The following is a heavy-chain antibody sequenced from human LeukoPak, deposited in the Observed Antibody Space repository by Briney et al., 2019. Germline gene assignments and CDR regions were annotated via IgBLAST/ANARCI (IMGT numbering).Heavy chain of an antibody. J-gene: IGHJ4*02. CDR1: GYSISSGYH. V-gene: IGHV4-61*02. CDR3: AGEFSGPYYYDSSGYRGAVDY. D-gene: IGHD3-22*01. CDR2: IYTSGST. Sequence: SETLSLTCTVSGYSISSGYHWSWIRQPAGKGLEWIGRIYTSGSTNYNPSLKSRVTISVDTSKNQFSLKLSSVTAADTAVYYCAGEFSGPYYYDSSGYRGAVDYWGQGTLVTVSS.